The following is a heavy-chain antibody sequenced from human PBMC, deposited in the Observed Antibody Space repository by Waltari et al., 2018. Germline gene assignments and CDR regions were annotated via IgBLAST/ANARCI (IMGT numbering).Heavy chain of an antibody. CDR3: ARMLGELSLWCYYYYMDV. V-gene: IGHV1-69*05. D-gene: IGHD3-16*02. J-gene: IGHJ6*03. CDR2: IIPIFGTA. CDR1: GGTFSSHA. Sequence: QVQLVQSGAEVKKPRSWVKVPCKASGGTFSSHAISWVRQARGQGLEWMGGIIPIFGTANYAQKFQGRVTITTDESTSTAYLELSSLRSEDTAVYYCARMLGELSLWCYYYYMDVWGKGTTVTVSS.